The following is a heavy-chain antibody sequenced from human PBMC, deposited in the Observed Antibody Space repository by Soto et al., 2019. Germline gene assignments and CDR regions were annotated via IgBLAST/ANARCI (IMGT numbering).Heavy chain of an antibody. D-gene: IGHD3-9*01. J-gene: IGHJ4*02. CDR2: IYHNGNT. CDR1: GGSIRSDDYY. Sequence: QVQLQESGPGLVKPSQTLSLTCTVSGGSIRSDDYYWNWIRQSPGKGLEWIGYIYHNGNTYYNPSLRSRVTISVDTSTNHFSLKLNSVTAADTAVYFCARLAGFDYYFDFWGQGALVTVSS. V-gene: IGHV4-30-4*01. CDR3: ARLAGFDYYFDF.